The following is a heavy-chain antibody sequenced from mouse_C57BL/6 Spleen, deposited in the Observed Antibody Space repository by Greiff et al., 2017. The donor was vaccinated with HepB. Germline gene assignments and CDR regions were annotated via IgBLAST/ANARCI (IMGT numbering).Heavy chain of an antibody. Sequence: EVKLVDSGGGLVKPGGSLKLSCAASGFTFSSYAMSWVRQTPEKRLEWVATISDGGSYTYYPDNVKGRFTISRDNAKNNLYLQMSHLKSEDTAMYYCARPPLLLRYFDVWGTGTTVTVSS. CDR2: ISDGGSYT. J-gene: IGHJ1*03. CDR1: GFTFSSYA. D-gene: IGHD1-1*01. CDR3: ARPPLLLRYFDV. V-gene: IGHV5-4*03.